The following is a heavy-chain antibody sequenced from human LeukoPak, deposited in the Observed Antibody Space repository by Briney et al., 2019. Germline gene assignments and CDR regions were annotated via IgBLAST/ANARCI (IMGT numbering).Heavy chain of an antibody. V-gene: IGHV4-39*01. J-gene: IGHJ2*01. Sequence: SETLSLTCTVSGGSISSSSYYWGWIRQPPGKGLEWNGSIYYSESTYYNPSLKSRVTISVDTSKNQFSLKLSSVTAADTAVYYCARSPLLGGYNWSGYFDLWGRGTLVTVSS. CDR3: ARSPLLGGYNWSGYFDL. CDR2: IYYSEST. CDR1: GGSISSSSYY. D-gene: IGHD5-24*01.